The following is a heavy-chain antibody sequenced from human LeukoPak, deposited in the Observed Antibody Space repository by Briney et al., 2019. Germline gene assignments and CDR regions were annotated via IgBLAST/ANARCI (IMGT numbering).Heavy chain of an antibody. D-gene: IGHD2-2*01. CDR1: GFTFSSYA. V-gene: IGHV3-7*01. CDR2: IKQDGSEN. CDR3: ASTRCTGTSCYLPILD. Sequence: PGGSLRLSCAASGFTFSSYAMSWVRQAPGKGLEWVANIKQDGSENYYVDSVKGRFTISRDNAKNSLYLQMNSLRAEDTAMYYCASTRCTGTSCYLPILDWGQGILVTVSS. J-gene: IGHJ4*02.